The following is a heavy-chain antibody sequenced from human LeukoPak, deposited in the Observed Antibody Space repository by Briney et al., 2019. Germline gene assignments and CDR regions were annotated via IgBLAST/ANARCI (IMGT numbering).Heavy chain of an antibody. D-gene: IGHD3-22*01. CDR2: ISWNSGSI. J-gene: IGHJ5*02. CDR3: ARRDCDSIKCRGSNWFDP. Sequence: GRSLRLSCAASGSTFDDYAMHWVRQAPGKGLEWVSGISWNSGSIGYADSVKGRFTISRDNAKKSLYLQMNNLRAEDTAVYYCARRDCDSIKCRGSNWFDPWGQGTLVSVSS. V-gene: IGHV3-9*01. CDR1: GSTFDDYA.